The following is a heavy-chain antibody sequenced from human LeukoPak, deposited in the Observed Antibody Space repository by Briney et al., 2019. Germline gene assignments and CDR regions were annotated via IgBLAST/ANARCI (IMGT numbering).Heavy chain of an antibody. Sequence: SETLSLTCTVSGDSISDYYWSWIRQPPGKGLEWIGYISYSGSTDYNPSLKSRVTISLDTSKNQFSLRLSSVTAADTAVYYCARETRLHSGSYSNDAFDIWGQGTMVTVSS. CDR1: GDSISDYY. J-gene: IGHJ3*02. D-gene: IGHD1-26*01. CDR3: ARETRLHSGSYSNDAFDI. V-gene: IGHV4-59*01. CDR2: ISYSGST.